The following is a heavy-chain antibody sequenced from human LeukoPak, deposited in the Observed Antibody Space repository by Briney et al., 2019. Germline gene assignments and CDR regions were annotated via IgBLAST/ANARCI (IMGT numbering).Heavy chain of an antibody. CDR2: IYYSGST. J-gene: IGHJ4*02. Sequence: SETLSLTCIVSGGSISSYYWSWIRQPPGKGLEWIGFIYYSGSTNYNPSLKSRVTISVDTSKNQFSLKLSSVTAADTAVYYCARGRQWLVAFDYWGQGTLVTVSS. V-gene: IGHV4-59*12. D-gene: IGHD6-19*01. CDR3: ARGRQWLVAFDY. CDR1: GGSISSYY.